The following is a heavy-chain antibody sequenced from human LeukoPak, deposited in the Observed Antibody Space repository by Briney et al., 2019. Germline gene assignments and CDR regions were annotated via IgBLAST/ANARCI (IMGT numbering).Heavy chain of an antibody. CDR2: IYPGDSDT. D-gene: IGHD3-10*01. CDR3: ARFPSGRKPRYYYYGMDV. J-gene: IGHJ6*02. CDR1: GYSFTSYW. Sequence: GESLKISCKGSGYSFTSYWIGWVRQMPGKGLEWMGIIYPGDSDTRYSPSFQGQVTISADKSISTAYLQWSSLKASDTAMYYCARFPSGRKPRYYYYGMDVWGQGTTVTVSS. V-gene: IGHV5-51*01.